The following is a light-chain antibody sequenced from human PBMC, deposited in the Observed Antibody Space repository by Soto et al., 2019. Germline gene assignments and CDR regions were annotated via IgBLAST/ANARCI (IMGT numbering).Light chain of an antibody. CDR3: QQLNSYPLT. V-gene: IGKV1-9*01. Sequence: DIQLTQSPSFLSASVGDRVTITCRASQGISSYLTWYQQKPGKGPKLLIYAASTLQSGVPSRISGSGSGTEFTLTISSLQPEDFATCYCQQLNSYPLTFGGGTKVEIK. CDR2: AAS. CDR1: QGISSY. J-gene: IGKJ4*01.